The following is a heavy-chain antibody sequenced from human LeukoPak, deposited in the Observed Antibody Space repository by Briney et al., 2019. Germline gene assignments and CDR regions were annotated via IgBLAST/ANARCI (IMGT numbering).Heavy chain of an antibody. V-gene: IGHV3-7*01. CDR3: ARDFSTPTRYDY. Sequence: GGSLRLSCAASGFTFSSYSMNWVRQAPGKGLEWVANIKQDGSEKYYVDSVKGRFTISRDNAKNSLYLQMNSLRAEDTAVYYCARDFSTPTRYDYWGQGTLVTVSS. CDR1: GFTFSSYS. CDR2: IKQDGSEK. J-gene: IGHJ4*02.